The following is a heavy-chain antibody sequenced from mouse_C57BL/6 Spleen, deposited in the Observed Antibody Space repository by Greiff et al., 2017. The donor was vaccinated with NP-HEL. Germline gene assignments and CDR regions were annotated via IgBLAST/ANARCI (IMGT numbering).Heavy chain of an antibody. D-gene: IGHD2-2*01. J-gene: IGHJ2*01. Sequence: DVKLVESGGGLVKPGGSLKLSCAASGFTFSSYAMSWVRQTPEKRLEWVATISDGGSYTYYPDNVKGRFTISRDNAKNNLYLQMSHLKSEDTAMYYCARDRGGYPDYFDYWGQGTTLTVSS. CDR2: ISDGGSYT. V-gene: IGHV5-4*01. CDR3: ARDRGGYPDYFDY. CDR1: GFTFSSYA.